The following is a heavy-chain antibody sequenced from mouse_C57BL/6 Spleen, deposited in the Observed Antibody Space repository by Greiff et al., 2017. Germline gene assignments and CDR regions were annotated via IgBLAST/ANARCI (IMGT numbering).Heavy chain of an antibody. J-gene: IGHJ4*01. V-gene: IGHV1-53*01. Sequence: QVQLQQPGTELVKPGASVKLSCTASGYTFTSYWMHWVKQRPGQGLEWIGNINPSNGGTNYNEKFKSKATLTVDKSSSTAYMQLSSLTSEDSAVYYCARDLQTIHYAMDYWGQGTSVTVSS. CDR3: ARDLQTIHYAMDY. D-gene: IGHD1-1*02. CDR1: GYTFTSYW. CDR2: INPSNGGT.